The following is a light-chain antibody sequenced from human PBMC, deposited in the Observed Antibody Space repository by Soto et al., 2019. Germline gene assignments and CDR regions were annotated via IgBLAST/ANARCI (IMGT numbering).Light chain of an antibody. J-gene: IGKJ2*01. V-gene: IGKV3-20*01. CDR2: GAS. CDR1: QIVSSTY. CDR3: QQYASSPLT. Sequence: EIVLTQSPGTLSLSPGERATLSCRTSQIVSSTYLAWFQQKPGQAPRLLIYGASSRATGIPDRFSGSGSGTDFTLTISRLEPEDFAVFYCQQYASSPLTFGQGTKLEIK.